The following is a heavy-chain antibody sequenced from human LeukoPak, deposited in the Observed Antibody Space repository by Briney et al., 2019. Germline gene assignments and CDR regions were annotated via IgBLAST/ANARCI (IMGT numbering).Heavy chain of an antibody. V-gene: IGHV3-30*03. CDR1: GFSFSNHG. Sequence: GGSLRLSCVASGFSFSNHGMHWVRQAPGKGLEWVSVIASDRGAKFYADSVKGRFTLSRDNPKNMFFLQMNLLTVEDTAIYYCAREATWGQWYFDHWGQGTPVTVSS. CDR2: IASDRGAK. D-gene: IGHD6-19*01. CDR3: AREATWGQWYFDH. J-gene: IGHJ4*02.